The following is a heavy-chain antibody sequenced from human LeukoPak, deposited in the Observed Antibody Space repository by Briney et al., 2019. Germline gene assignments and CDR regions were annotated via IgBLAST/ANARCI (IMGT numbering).Heavy chain of an antibody. D-gene: IGHD2/OR15-2a*01. Sequence: SQTLSLTCTVSGGSISSGDYYWSWIRQPPGKGLEWIGYIYYSGSTYYNPSLKSRVTISVDTSKNQLSLKLSSVTAADTAVYYCARDRFYREINYYYYYMDVWGKGTTVTVSS. CDR2: IYYSGST. J-gene: IGHJ6*03. V-gene: IGHV4-30-4*08. CDR1: GGSISSGDYY. CDR3: ARDRFYREINYYYYYMDV.